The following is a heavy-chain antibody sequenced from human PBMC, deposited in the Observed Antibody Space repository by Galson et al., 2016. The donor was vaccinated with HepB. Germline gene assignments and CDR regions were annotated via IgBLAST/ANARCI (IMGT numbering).Heavy chain of an antibody. J-gene: IGHJ6*02. D-gene: IGHD4-17*01. CDR1: GYTFTNYP. CDR3: ARERSAMDV. Sequence: SVKVSCKASGYTFTNYPIGWVRQAPGQGLEWMGWISVYNGNTNYAQKLKGRFTMTADTSTSTAYMELSSLRSDDTAVYYGARERSAMDVWGQGTTVTVSS. V-gene: IGHV1-18*01. CDR2: ISVYNGNT.